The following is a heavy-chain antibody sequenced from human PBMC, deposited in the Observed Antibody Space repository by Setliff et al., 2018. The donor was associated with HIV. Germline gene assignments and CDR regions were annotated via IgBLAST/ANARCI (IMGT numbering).Heavy chain of an antibody. Sequence: GASVKVSCKASGGTFRSYGFTWVRQAPGQGLEWMGGIIPLPRTTIYAQKLQGRVTITADESTSTVYMDLRSLRSEDASVYYCASPRHYSSGFYDSWVQGTLVTVSS. V-gene: IGHV1-69*13. CDR2: IIPLPRTT. CDR1: GGTFRSYG. D-gene: IGHD6-19*01. J-gene: IGHJ4*02. CDR3: ASPRHYSSGFYDS.